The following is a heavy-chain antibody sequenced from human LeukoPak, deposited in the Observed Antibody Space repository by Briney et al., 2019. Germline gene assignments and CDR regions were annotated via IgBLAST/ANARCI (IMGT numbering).Heavy chain of an antibody. CDR2: IYYSGST. CDR1: GGSISSYY. J-gene: IGHJ4*02. Sequence: SKTLSLTCTVSGGSISSYYWSWIRQPPGKGLEWIGYIYYSGSTNFNPSLKSRVTISVDTSKNQFSLKLSSVTAADTAVYYCARLTVKYSSLNYWGQGSLVTVSS. V-gene: IGHV4-59*01. D-gene: IGHD6-6*01. CDR3: ARLTVKYSSLNY.